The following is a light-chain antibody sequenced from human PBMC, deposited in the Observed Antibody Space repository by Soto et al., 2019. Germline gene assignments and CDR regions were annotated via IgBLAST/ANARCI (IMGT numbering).Light chain of an antibody. CDR1: SGDVGAYNY. V-gene: IGLV2-14*01. CDR3: SSYTSSNSLL. CDR2: DVS. J-gene: IGLJ3*02. Sequence: QSALTQPASVSGSPGQSITISCTGTSGDVGAYNYVSWYQRHPGKAPKLMIYDVSDRPSGVSNRFSGSKSGNTASLTISGLQAEDEAHYYCSSYTSSNSLLFGGGTKVTVL.